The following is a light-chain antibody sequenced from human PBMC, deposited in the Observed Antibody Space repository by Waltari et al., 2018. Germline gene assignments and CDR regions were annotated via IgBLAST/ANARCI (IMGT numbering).Light chain of an antibody. V-gene: IGLV4-69*01. CDR3: QTVGHGTWV. J-gene: IGLJ3*02. CDR1: SGHSSNI. Sequence: QLVLTQSPSASASLGASVKLTCTLSSGHSSNIIAWHQQQPEKGPRYWMKVNSDGSHSKGDEMPDRFSGASSGAERYLTISSLQSEDEADYYCQTVGHGTWVFGGGTKLTVL. CDR2: VNSDGSH.